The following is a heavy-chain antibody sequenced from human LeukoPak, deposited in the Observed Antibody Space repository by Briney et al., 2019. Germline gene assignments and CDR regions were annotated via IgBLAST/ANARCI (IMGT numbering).Heavy chain of an antibody. CDR2: INHSGST. V-gene: IGHV4-34*01. CDR3: ARRAPPYHYYDSSGRTGYFDY. J-gene: IGHJ4*02. CDR1: GGSFSGYY. D-gene: IGHD3-22*01. Sequence: SETLSLTCAVYGGSFSGYYWSWICQPPGKGLEWIGEINHSGSTNYNPSLKSRVTISVDTSKNQFSLKLSSVTAADTAVYYCARRAPPYHYYDSSGRTGYFDYWGQGTLVTVSS.